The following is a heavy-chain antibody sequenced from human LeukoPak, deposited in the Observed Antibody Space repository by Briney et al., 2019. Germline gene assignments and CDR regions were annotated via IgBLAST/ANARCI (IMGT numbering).Heavy chain of an antibody. D-gene: IGHD5-24*01. CDR1: GFTFSSYA. CDR2: IYSGGST. J-gene: IGHJ5*02. V-gene: IGHV3-23*03. Sequence: PGGSLRLSCAASGFTFSSYAMSWVRQAPGKGLEWVSVIYSGGSTYYADSVKGRFTISRDNSKNTLYLQMNSLRAEDTAVYYCAKDRKVEMASRVNWFDPWGQGTLVTVSS. CDR3: AKDRKVEMASRVNWFDP.